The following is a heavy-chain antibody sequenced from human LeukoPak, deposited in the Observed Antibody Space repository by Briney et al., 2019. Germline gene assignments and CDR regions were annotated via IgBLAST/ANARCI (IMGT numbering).Heavy chain of an antibody. D-gene: IGHD3-3*01. V-gene: IGHV4-59*08. CDR1: GGSISSYY. Sequence: SETLSLTCTVSGGSISSYYWGWIRQPPGKGLEWIGYIYYSGSTNYNPSLKSRVTISVDTSKNQFSLKLSSVTAADTAVYYCARRGYDFWSGRGYYYYGMDVWGQGTTVTVSS. J-gene: IGHJ6*02. CDR2: IYYSGST. CDR3: ARRGYDFWSGRGYYYYGMDV.